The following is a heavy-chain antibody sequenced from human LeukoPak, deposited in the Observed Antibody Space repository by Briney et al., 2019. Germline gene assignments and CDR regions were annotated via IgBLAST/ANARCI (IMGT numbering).Heavy chain of an antibody. CDR2: ISGDGGST. CDR1: GFTFGAYA. CDR3: AKTQGYCSSTTCRPYSSSWPFNF. D-gene: IGHD2-2*01. Sequence: GGSLRLSCAASGFTFGAYAMHWVRQAPGKGLQWFSLISGDGGSTFYADSVKGRFTISRDNSKNSLYLQMNSLGIEDTALYYCAKTQGYCSSTTCRPYSSSWPFNFWGQGTLVTVSS. J-gene: IGHJ4*02. V-gene: IGHV3-43*02.